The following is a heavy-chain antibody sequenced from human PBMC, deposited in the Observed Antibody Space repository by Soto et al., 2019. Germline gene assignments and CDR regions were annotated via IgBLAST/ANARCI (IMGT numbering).Heavy chain of an antibody. CDR1: GFTFSSYA. D-gene: IGHD3-3*01. CDR2: ISGSGGST. CDR3: AKDETLNDFWSGYYRDPYYYYYYGMDV. J-gene: IGHJ6*02. V-gene: IGHV3-23*01. Sequence: GSLRLSCAASGFTFSSYAMSWVRQAPGKGLEWVSAISGSGGSTYYADSVKGRFTISRDNSKNTLYLQMNSLRAEDTAVYYCAKDETLNDFWSGYYRDPYYYYYYGMDVWGQGTTVTVSS.